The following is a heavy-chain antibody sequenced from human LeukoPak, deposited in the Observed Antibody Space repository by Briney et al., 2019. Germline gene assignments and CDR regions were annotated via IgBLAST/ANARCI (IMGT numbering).Heavy chain of an antibody. Sequence: SETLSLTCSVSGGSTSSSSYYWGWIRQPPGKGLEWIGSIYYSGGTYYNPSLQSRVTISVDTSKNQFSLKLTSVTAADTAVYYCARDSGSQVGFDYWGQGTLVTVSS. CDR1: GGSTSSSSYY. CDR3: ARDSGSQVGFDY. D-gene: IGHD1-26*01. V-gene: IGHV4-39*07. J-gene: IGHJ4*02. CDR2: IYYSGGT.